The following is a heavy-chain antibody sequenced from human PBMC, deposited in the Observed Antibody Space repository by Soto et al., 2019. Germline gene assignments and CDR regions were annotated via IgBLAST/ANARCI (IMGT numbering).Heavy chain of an antibody. CDR1: GFSFSGFG. CDR3: ARAVLSYDDRGPLRPYLDF. CDR2: IGYDGGSK. J-gene: IGHJ4*02. Sequence: GGSLRLSCAASGFSFSGFGIYWVRQAPGKGLEWVATIGYDGGSKDYSDSVKGRFVISRDSRKRTVYLQMGSLRVEDTAVYFCARAVLSYDDRGPLRPYLDFWGPGTLVTVSS. V-gene: IGHV3-30*03. D-gene: IGHD3-16*01.